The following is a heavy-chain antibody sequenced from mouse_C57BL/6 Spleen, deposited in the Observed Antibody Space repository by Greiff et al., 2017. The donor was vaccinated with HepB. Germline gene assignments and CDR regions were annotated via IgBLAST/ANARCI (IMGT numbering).Heavy chain of an antibody. CDR3: ARRGLYVYYAMDY. V-gene: IGHV14-2*01. CDR1: GFNIKDYY. D-gene: IGHD6-2*01. Sequence: VQLQQSGAELVKPGASVKLSCTASGFNIKDYYMHWVKQRTEQGLEWIGRIDPEDGETKYDPKFQGKATITADTSSNTAYLQLSSLTSEDTAVYYCARRGLYVYYAMDYWGQGTSVTVSS. CDR2: IDPEDGET. J-gene: IGHJ4*01.